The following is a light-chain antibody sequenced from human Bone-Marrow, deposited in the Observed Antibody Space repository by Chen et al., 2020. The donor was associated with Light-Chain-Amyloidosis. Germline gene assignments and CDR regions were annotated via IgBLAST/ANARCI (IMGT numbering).Light chain of an antibody. Sequence: EIVLTQSPATVSLSPGDKATLSCRASQSVTSYLAWYQQRPGQAPRLLIYDASKRANGIPARFSGSGFGTDFPLTISSLEPEDFAVYYCQQRYNWPPVTFGGGTKVEIK. CDR1: QSVTSY. CDR2: DAS. V-gene: IGKV3-11*01. CDR3: QQRYNWPPVT. J-gene: IGKJ4*01.